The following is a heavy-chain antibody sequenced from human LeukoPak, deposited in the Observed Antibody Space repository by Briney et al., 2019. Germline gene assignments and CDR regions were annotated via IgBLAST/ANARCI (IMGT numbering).Heavy chain of an antibody. CDR1: GGSISSGDYY. V-gene: IGHV4-30-4*08. D-gene: IGHD3-22*01. Sequence: SETLSLTCTVSGGSISSGDYYWRWIRQPPGKGLEWIGYIYYSGSTYYNPSLKSRVTISVDTSKNQFSLKLSSVTAADTAVYYCAREPRTYYYDSSGYFEDYWGQGTLVTVSS. J-gene: IGHJ4*02. CDR2: IYYSGST. CDR3: AREPRTYYYDSSGYFEDY.